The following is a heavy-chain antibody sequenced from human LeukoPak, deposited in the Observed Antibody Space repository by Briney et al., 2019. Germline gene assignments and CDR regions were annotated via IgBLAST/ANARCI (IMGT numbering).Heavy chain of an antibody. Sequence: GGSLRLSCTASGFTFSIYGMSWVRQAPGRGLEWVSTITGSGGSTYDADSVRGRFTISRDNSKSTPYLQMNSLRADDAALYYCAKGRTSSAWSPYDHWGQGALVTVSS. V-gene: IGHV3-23*01. CDR1: GFTFSIYG. J-gene: IGHJ4*02. D-gene: IGHD6-13*01. CDR2: ITGSGGST. CDR3: AKGRTSSAWSPYDH.